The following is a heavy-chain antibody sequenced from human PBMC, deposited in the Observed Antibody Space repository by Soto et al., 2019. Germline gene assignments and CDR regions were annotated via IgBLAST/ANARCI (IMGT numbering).Heavy chain of an antibody. CDR1: GYTFTSYG. D-gene: IGHD3-22*01. V-gene: IGHV1-46*01. CDR3: ARDPNYYDSSGFLFDP. Sequence: ASVKVSCKASGYTFTSYGISWVRQAPGQGLEWMGIINPSGGSTSYAQKFQGRVTMTRDTSTSTVYMELSSLRSEDTAVYYCARDPNYYDSSGFLFDPWGQGTLVTVSS. J-gene: IGHJ5*02. CDR2: INPSGGST.